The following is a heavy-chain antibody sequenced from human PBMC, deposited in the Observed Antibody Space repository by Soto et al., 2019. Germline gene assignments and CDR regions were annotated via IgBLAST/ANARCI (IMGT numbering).Heavy chain of an antibody. J-gene: IGHJ4*02. CDR1: GFTFTRYS. CDR2: ISSTTNYI. V-gene: IGHV3-21*06. CDR3: ARESEDLTSNFHY. Sequence: GGSLRISCAASGFTFTRYSMNWVRQAPGKGLEWVSSISSTTNYIYYGDSMKGRFTISRDNAKNSLYLEMNSLRAEDTAVYYCARESEDLTSNFHYSYQGPLVTVS.